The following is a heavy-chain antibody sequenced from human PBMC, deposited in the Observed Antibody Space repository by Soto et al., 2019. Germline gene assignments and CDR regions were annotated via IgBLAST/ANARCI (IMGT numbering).Heavy chain of an antibody. D-gene: IGHD2-15*01. CDR1: GLRSSDYY. CDR2: INPSGDTT. V-gene: IGHV1-46*01. J-gene: IGHJ5*02. CDR3: GKDNSQNSRTTAASAWFNP. Sequence: ASVKVSCKACGLRSSDYYMHWVRQAGGQGREWMGIINPSGDTTNYAQKYQGRATITRDTSTSTVYPDLSSLRSEDTAVYYCGKDNSQNSRTTAASAWFNPWGQGTQVKVSS.